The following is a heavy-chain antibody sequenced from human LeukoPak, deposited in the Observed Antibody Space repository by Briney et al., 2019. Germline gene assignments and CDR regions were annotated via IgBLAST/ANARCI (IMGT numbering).Heavy chain of an antibody. CDR2: IYHSGST. Sequence: PSETLSLTCAVSGVSIDSGNWWIWVRQPPGKGLEWIGEIYHSGSTKYNPSLKSRVTISVDKSKNQFSLRLSSVTAADTAVYYCARSDWFRGEETPTWGQGTLVTVSS. CDR3: ARSDWFRGEETPT. CDR1: GVSIDSGNW. D-gene: IGHD3-9*01. J-gene: IGHJ5*02. V-gene: IGHV4-4*02.